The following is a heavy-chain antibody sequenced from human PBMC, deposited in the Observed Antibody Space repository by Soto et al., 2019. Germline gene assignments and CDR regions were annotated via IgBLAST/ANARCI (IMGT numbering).Heavy chain of an antibody. V-gene: IGHV4-31*03. Sequence: SETLSLTCTVSGGSISSGGYCWSWIRQHPGKGLEWIGYIYYSGSTYYNPSLKSRVTISVDTSKNQFSLKLSSVTAADTAVYYCAREGMGGYDSFDYWGQGTLVTVSS. CDR2: IYYSGST. CDR1: GGSISSGGYC. J-gene: IGHJ4*02. D-gene: IGHD5-12*01. CDR3: AREGMGGYDSFDY.